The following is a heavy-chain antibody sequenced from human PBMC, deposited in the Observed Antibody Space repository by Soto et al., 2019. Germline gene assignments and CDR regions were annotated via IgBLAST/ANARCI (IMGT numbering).Heavy chain of an antibody. CDR3: GKGGRQWLVTSDFNY. J-gene: IGHJ4*02. V-gene: IGHV4-34*01. CDR1: GGSFSGYY. CDR2: INHNGST. D-gene: IGHD6-19*01. Sequence: SETLSLTCAVYGGSFSGYYWSWIRQPPGKGLEWIGEINHNGSTNFNPSLKSRVTISVDTSKNQFSLTLNSVTAADTAVYYCGKGGRQWLVTSDFNYWGQGALVTVSS.